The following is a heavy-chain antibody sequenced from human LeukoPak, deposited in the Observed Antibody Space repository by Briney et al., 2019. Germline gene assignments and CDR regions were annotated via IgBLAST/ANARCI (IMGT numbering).Heavy chain of an antibody. CDR3: TREEGGTTVDY. D-gene: IGHD1-1*01. V-gene: IGHV4-38-2*02. CDR1: GYPISSGYF. J-gene: IGHJ4*02. CDR2: VSHSGTT. Sequence: SETLSLTCTVSGYPISSGYFWGWIRQPPGKRLEWIGSVSHSGTTYYNPSLKSRITISQDTSKNQFSLKVNSVTAADTAAYYCTREEGGTTVDYWGQGTLVTVSS.